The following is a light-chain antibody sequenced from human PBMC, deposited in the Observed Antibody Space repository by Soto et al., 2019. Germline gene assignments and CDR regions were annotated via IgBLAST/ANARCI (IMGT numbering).Light chain of an antibody. CDR3: QQYNNWWT. Sequence: EIVMTQSPATLSVSPGERATLSCRASQSVSSNLAWYQQKPGPAPRLLIYGASTRATGIPARFSGSGSGTEFTLPISSLQSEDFAVYYCQQYNNWWTFGQGTKVEIK. CDR1: QSVSSN. CDR2: GAS. J-gene: IGKJ1*01. V-gene: IGKV3-15*01.